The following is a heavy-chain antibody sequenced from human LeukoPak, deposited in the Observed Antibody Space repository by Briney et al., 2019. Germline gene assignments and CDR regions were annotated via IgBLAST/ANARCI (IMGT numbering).Heavy chain of an antibody. Sequence: SSETLSLTCTVSGGSISSSSYYWGWIRQPPGKGLEWIGSIYYSGSTYYNPSLKSRVTISVDTSKNQFSLKLSSVTAADTAVYYCARHNRGVAAAWYYFDCWGQGTLVTVSS. CDR3: ARHNRGVAAAWYYFDC. CDR2: IYYSGST. V-gene: IGHV4-39*01. J-gene: IGHJ4*02. CDR1: GGSISSSSYY. D-gene: IGHD6-13*01.